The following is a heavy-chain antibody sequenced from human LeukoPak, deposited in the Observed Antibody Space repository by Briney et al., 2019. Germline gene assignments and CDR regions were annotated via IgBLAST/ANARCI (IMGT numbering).Heavy chain of an antibody. Sequence: PSETLSLTCTVSGGSISSSSYYWGWIRQPPGKGLEWIGSIYYSGSTYYNPSLKSRVTISVDTSKNQFSLKLSSVTAADTAVYYCARDPIGEYYDSSGYPYWGQGTLVTVSS. CDR3: ARDPIGEYYDSSGYPY. D-gene: IGHD3-22*01. CDR1: GGSISSSSYY. V-gene: IGHV4-39*07. J-gene: IGHJ4*02. CDR2: IYYSGST.